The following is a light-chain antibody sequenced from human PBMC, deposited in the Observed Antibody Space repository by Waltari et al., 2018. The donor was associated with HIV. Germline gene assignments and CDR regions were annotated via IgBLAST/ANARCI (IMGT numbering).Light chain of an antibody. CDR3: QQTYSAPWT. Sequence: DIQTTQSPSSLSASVGDRVTITCRASQYINKFLNWYQQKSGKAPNLLINGSSTLQSGVPSRFSGSVSGTDFTLTISGLHPEDSAIYYCQQTYSAPWTFAQGTKVEIK. CDR2: GSS. CDR1: QYINKF. V-gene: IGKV1-39*01. J-gene: IGKJ1*01.